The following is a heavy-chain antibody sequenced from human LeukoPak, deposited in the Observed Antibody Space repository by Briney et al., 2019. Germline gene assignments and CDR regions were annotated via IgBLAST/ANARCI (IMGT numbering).Heavy chain of an antibody. Sequence: GGSLRLSCAGSGFTFSNYAMSWVRQAPGKGLAWVSTINSGGGTYYADSVEGRFTISRDNSRNTLYLQMNSLRAEDTAEYFCAKNRDAGVFDYWGQGTLVTVSS. CDR2: INSGGGT. D-gene: IGHD2-8*01. J-gene: IGHJ4*02. CDR1: GFTFSNYA. V-gene: IGHV3-23*01. CDR3: AKNRDAGVFDY.